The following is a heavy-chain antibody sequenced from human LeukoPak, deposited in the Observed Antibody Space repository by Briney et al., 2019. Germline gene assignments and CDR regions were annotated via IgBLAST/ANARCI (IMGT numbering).Heavy chain of an antibody. D-gene: IGHD4-11*01. J-gene: IGHJ6*03. V-gene: IGHV4-31*03. CDR2: IYYSGST. CDR1: GGSINSGSYY. CDR3: ARIGPDVTVGVYCYYYMDV. Sequence: SQTLSLTCTVPGGSINSGSYYWTWIRQHPGKGLEWIGYIYYSGSTYYNPSLESRLTISVDTSKNHFSLKLSSVTAADTAVYYCARIGPDVTVGVYCYYYMDVWGKGTTVTVSS.